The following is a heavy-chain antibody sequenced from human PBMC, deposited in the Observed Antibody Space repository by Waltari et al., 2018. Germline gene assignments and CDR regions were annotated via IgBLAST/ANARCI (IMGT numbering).Heavy chain of an antibody. Sequence: QLQLQESGPGLVKPSETLSLTCTVSGGSISSSSYYWGWIRQPPGKGLEWIGSIYYSGSTYYNPSLKSRVTISVDKSKNQFSLKLSSVTAADTAVYYCARGHMSNALDYWGQGTLVTVSS. CDR3: ARGHMSNALDY. CDR2: IYYSGST. V-gene: IGHV4-39*07. CDR1: GGSISSSSYY. D-gene: IGHD4-4*01. J-gene: IGHJ4*02.